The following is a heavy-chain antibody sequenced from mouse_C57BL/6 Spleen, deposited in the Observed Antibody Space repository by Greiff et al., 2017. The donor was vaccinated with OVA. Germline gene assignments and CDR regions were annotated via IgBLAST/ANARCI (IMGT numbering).Heavy chain of an antibody. D-gene: IGHD1-1*01. CDR3: ATGDSSYAMDY. CDR2: ISYDGSN. V-gene: IGHV3-6*01. CDR1: GYSITSGYY. J-gene: IGHJ4*01. Sequence: EVQLQESGPGLVKPSQSLSLTCSVTGYSITSGYYWNWIRQFPGNKLELMGYISYDGSNNYNPSLKNRISNTRDTSKNQFFLKLNSLTTEDTATYYCATGDSSYAMDYWGQGTSVTVSA.